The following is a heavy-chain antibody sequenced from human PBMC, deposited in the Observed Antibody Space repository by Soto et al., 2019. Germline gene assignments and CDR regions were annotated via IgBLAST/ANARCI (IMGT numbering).Heavy chain of an antibody. CDR1: GFTFRRSW. CDR3: ARDPLRSAFDI. CDR2: IDQDGRQT. V-gene: IGHV3-7*04. J-gene: IGHJ3*02. Sequence: HPGGSLGLSCAASGFTFRRSWMSWVRQPPGKGPEFVANIDQDGRQTNYVEYVRGRFTISRDNAKNSLYLQMNSLRVEDTAVYYCARDPLRSAFDIWGQGTMVTVSS.